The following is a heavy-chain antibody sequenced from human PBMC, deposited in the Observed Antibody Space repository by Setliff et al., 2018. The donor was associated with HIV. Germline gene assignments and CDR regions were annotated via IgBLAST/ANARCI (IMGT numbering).Heavy chain of an antibody. CDR3: SRVRRDTAMVTAFVYYYMDV. Sequence: LRLSCAASGFTFSDYYMRWLRQAPGQGLEWVSYISSSGSTIYYVDSVKGRCTIYRDNAKNSRYLQINSLRAEEPAVYYCSRVRRDTAMVTAFVYYYMDVWGKGTTVTVSS. D-gene: IGHD5-18*01. V-gene: IGHV3-11*01. CDR2: ISSSGSTI. J-gene: IGHJ6*03. CDR1: GFTFSDYY.